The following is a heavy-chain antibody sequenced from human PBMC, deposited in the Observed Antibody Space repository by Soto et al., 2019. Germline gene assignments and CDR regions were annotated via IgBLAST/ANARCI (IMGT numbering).Heavy chain of an antibody. CDR3: VRQAGGGRKYYGMDV. D-gene: IGHD2-15*01. CDR2: IYYSGGT. Sequence: PSETLSLTCTVSGGSISSSRYLWGWIRQPPGERLEWIGSIYYSGGTYDNPSLKSRITISVDPSKNQFSLKLRSVTAADTAVYYCVRQAGGGRKYYGMDVWGQGTTVTVSS. V-gene: IGHV4-39*01. J-gene: IGHJ6*02. CDR1: GGSISSSRYL.